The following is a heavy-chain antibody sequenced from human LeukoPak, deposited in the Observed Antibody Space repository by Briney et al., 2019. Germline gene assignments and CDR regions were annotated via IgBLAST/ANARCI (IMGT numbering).Heavy chain of an antibody. J-gene: IGHJ4*02. CDR2: ISWNSGSI. Sequence: PGGSLRLSCAASGFTFDDYAMHWVRQAPGKGLEWVSGISWNSGSIGYADSVKGRFTISRDNAKNSLYLQMNSLRAEDMALYYCAKDTLPHYSGAPTGFDCWGQGTLVTVSS. V-gene: IGHV3-9*03. CDR1: GFTFDDYA. D-gene: IGHD5-12*01. CDR3: AKDTLPHYSGAPTGFDC.